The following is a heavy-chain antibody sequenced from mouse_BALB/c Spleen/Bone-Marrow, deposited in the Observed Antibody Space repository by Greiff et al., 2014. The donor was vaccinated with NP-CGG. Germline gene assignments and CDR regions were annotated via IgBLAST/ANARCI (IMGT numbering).Heavy chain of an antibody. CDR1: GFTFSSYG. V-gene: IGHV5-6*01. Sequence: VQLKESGGDLVKPGGFLKLSCAASGFTFSSYGMSWGRQTPDKRLEWVATISSGGSNTYYPDSVKGRFTISRDNAKNTLYLQMSSLKSEDTAMYYCARHQRYYAMDYWGQGTSVTVSS. CDR3: ARHQRYYAMDY. CDR2: ISSGGSNT. J-gene: IGHJ4*01.